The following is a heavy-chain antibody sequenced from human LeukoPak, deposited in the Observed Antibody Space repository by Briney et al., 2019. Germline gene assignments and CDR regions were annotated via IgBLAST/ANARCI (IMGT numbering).Heavy chain of an antibody. CDR3: ARGHWGPYYYGSGSSLGRVRFDY. V-gene: IGHV4-39*07. CDR1: GGSISSSSYY. J-gene: IGHJ4*02. Sequence: SETLSLTCTVSGGSISSSSYYWGWIRQPPGKGLEWIGSIYYSGSTNYNPSLKSRVTISVDTSKNQFSLKLSSVTAADTAVYYCARGHWGPYYYGSGSSLGRVRFDYWGQGTLVTVSS. D-gene: IGHD3-10*01. CDR2: IYYSGST.